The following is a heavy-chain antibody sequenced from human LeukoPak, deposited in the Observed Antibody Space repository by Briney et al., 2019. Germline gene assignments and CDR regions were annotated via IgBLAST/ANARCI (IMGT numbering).Heavy chain of an antibody. J-gene: IGHJ5*02. Sequence: PSETLSLTCTVSGGSISSYYWSWIRQPAGKGLEWIGRFYTSGSTNYNPSLKSRVTMSVDKSKNQFSLKLNSVTAADTAVYYCARDSCSSTSCYNSWFDPWGQGTLVTVSS. CDR1: GGSISSYY. V-gene: IGHV4-4*07. CDR2: FYTSGST. D-gene: IGHD2-2*02. CDR3: ARDSCSSTSCYNSWFDP.